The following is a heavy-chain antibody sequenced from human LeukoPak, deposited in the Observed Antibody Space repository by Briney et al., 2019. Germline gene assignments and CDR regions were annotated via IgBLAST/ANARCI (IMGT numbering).Heavy chain of an antibody. D-gene: IGHD2-21*02. Sequence: PSETLSLTCTVSGGSISSSSYYWGWIRQSPGKGLEWIGSMHYSGTTYYNSSLKSRVTKYVDTSKNQFSLMLSSVTAADTAVYYCARHIGGCYSCGFDYWGQGILVTVSS. CDR1: GGSISSSSYY. V-gene: IGHV4-39*01. CDR2: MHYSGTT. J-gene: IGHJ4*02. CDR3: ARHIGGCYSCGFDY.